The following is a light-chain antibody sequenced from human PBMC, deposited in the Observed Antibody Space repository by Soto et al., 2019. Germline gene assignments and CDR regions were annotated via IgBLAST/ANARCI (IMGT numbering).Light chain of an antibody. V-gene: IGKV1-39*01. CDR2: AAS. J-gene: IGKJ5*01. CDR3: QQSYSTLIT. Sequence: DIQMNQSPSTLSATVGDRVTITCRASQTIINWLAWYQQKPGKAPKLLIYAASSLQSGVPSRFSGSGSGTDFTLTISSLQPEDFATYYCQQSYSTLITFGQGTRLEIK. CDR1: QTIINW.